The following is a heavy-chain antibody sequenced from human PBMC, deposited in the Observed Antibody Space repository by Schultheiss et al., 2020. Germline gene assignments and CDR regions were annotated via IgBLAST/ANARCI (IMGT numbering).Heavy chain of an antibody. V-gene: IGHV3-33*05. CDR3: ARSSGWYPLAN. CDR1: GFTFSSYG. J-gene: IGHJ4*02. Sequence: GGSLRLSCAASGFTFSSYGMHWVRQAPGKGLEWVAVISYDGSNKYYADSVKGRFTVSRDNSKDTMYLQMNSLRAEDMAVYYCARSSGWYPLANWGQGTLVTVSS. CDR2: ISYDGSNK. D-gene: IGHD6-19*01.